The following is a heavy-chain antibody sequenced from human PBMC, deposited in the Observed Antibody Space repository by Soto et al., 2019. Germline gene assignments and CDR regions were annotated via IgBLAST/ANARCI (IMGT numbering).Heavy chain of an antibody. D-gene: IGHD6-13*01. J-gene: IGHJ4*02. CDR1: GFTFSSYG. Sequence: QVQLVESGGGVVQPGRSLRLSCAASGFTFSSYGMHWVRQAPGKGLEWVAVISYAGSNKYYADSVKGRFTISRDNSKNTLYLQMNSLRAEDTAVYYCAKDWGIAAAGYFDYWGQGTLVTVSS. V-gene: IGHV3-30*18. CDR2: ISYAGSNK. CDR3: AKDWGIAAAGYFDY.